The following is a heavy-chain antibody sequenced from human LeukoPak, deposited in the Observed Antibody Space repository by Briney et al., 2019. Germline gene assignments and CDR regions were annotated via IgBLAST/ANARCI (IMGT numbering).Heavy chain of an antibody. D-gene: IGHD3-16*02. CDR1: GLAFTSYA. J-gene: IGHJ4*02. CDR2: VSGGGGTT. V-gene: IGHV3-23*01. Sequence: GGSLRLSCAASGLAFTSYAMSWVRQAPGKGLEWLSSVSGGGGTTYYADSVKGRFTISRDNSKNTLNLQMTSLRAEDTAVYYCAKSPQFSYPYFFDYWGQGALVTVSS. CDR3: AKSPQFSYPYFFDY.